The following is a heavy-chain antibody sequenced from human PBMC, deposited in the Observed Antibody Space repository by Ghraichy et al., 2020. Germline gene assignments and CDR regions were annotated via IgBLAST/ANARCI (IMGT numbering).Heavy chain of an antibody. Sequence: SGPTLVKPTQTLTLTCTFSGFSLSTSGMCVSWIRQPPGKALEWLARIDWDDDKYYSTSLKTRLTISKDTSKNQVVLTMTNMDPVDTVTYYCARDSIAAAGSDAFDIWGQGTMVTVSS. CDR2: IDWDDDK. CDR1: GFSLSTSGMC. CDR3: ARDSIAAAGSDAFDI. J-gene: IGHJ3*02. D-gene: IGHD6-13*01. V-gene: IGHV2-70*11.